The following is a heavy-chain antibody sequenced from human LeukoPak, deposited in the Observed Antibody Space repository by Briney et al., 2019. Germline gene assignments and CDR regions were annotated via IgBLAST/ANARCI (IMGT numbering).Heavy chain of an antibody. CDR1: GGSFSGYY. CDR3: ARSWRGAVDIVPHFDY. D-gene: IGHD5-12*01. V-gene: IGHV4-34*01. J-gene: IGHJ4*02. CDR2: INHSGST. Sequence: PSETLSLTCAVYGGSFSGYYWSWIRQPPGKGLEWIGEINHSGSTNYNPSLKSRVTISVDTSKNQFSLKLSSVTAADTAVYYCARSWRGAVDIVPHFDYWGQGTLVTVSS.